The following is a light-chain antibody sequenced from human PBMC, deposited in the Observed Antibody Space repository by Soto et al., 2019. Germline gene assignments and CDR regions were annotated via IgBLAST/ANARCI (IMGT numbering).Light chain of an antibody. Sequence: EILLTQSPGTLSWSPGERATLSCRASQSFNSIYLAWYQQKPGQAPRLLIYGASSRATGIPDRFSGSGSGTDFTLTISRLEPEDFAVYYCHQYDSWTFGQGTKVDIK. CDR2: GAS. J-gene: IGKJ1*01. CDR1: QSFNSIY. CDR3: HQYDSWT. V-gene: IGKV3-20*01.